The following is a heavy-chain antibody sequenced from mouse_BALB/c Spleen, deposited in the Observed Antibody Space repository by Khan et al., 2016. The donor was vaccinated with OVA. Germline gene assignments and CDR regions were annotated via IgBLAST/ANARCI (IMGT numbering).Heavy chain of an antibody. CDR1: GYIFANYW. D-gene: IGHD1-1*01. CDR2: IFPGNSDT. Sequence: EVQLQESGTVLARPGASVKMSCMASGYIFANYWMHWVKQRPGQGLEWIGGIFPGNSDTDYNQKFTGKAKVTAVTSASTAYMELSSLTDEDSAVYFCTRAGYGAFAFWGQGTLVTVSA. J-gene: IGHJ3*01. CDR3: TRAGYGAFAF. V-gene: IGHV1-5*01.